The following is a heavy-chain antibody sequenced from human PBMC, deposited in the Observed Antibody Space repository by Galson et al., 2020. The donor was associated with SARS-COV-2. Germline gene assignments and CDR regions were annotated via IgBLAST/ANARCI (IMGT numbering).Heavy chain of an antibody. V-gene: IGHV1-18*01. CDR1: GYTFTSYG. D-gene: IGHD3-3*01. CDR3: ARVSTLDVDY. Sequence: GESLKISCKASGYTFTSYGISWVRQAPGQGLEWMGWISAYNGNTNYAQKLQGRVTMTTDTSTSTAYMELRSLRSDDTAVYYCARVSTLDVDYWGQGTLVTVSS. CDR2: ISAYNGNT. J-gene: IGHJ4*02.